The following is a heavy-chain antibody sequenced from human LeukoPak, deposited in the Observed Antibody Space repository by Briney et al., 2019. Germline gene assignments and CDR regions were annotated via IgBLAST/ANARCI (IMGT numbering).Heavy chain of an antibody. CDR3: ARESSVVRGVITDFDY. CDR2: IKADGSEK. Sequence: PGGSLRLSCAASGFTLSGYSMNWVRQAPGKGLEWVANIKADGSEKFYVDSVKGRFTISRDNAKNSLYLQMNSLRAEDTAVYYCARESSVVRGVITDFDYWGQGTLVTVSS. D-gene: IGHD3-10*01. CDR1: GFTLSGYS. J-gene: IGHJ4*02. V-gene: IGHV3-7*01.